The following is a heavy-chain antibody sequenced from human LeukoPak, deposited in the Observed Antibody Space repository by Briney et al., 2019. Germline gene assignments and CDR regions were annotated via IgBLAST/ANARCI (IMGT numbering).Heavy chain of an antibody. Sequence: PSETLSLTCTVSGGSISSYYWSWIRQPPGKGLEWIGYIYYSGSTNYNPSLKSRVTISVDTSKNQFSLKLSSVTAADTAVYYCARGARRGYGYGPRDYWGQGTPVTVSS. J-gene: IGHJ4*02. CDR2: IYYSGST. D-gene: IGHD5-18*01. CDR1: GGSISSYY. CDR3: ARGARRGYGYGPRDY. V-gene: IGHV4-59*01.